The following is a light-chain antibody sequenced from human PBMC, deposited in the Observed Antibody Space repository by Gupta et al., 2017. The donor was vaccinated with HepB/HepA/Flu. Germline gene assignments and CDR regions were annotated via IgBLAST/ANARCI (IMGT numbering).Light chain of an antibody. J-gene: IGLJ2*01. Sequence: QSALTQPRSVSGSPGQSVTISCTGTSSDVGSYNYVSWYQQHPGKAPKLMIYDVTKRPSGVPDRFSGSKSGTTASLTITGLQAEDEADYYCGSYAGRSTTVVFGGGTKLTVL. CDR1: SSDVGSYNY. CDR2: DVT. V-gene: IGLV2-11*01. CDR3: GSYAGRSTTVV.